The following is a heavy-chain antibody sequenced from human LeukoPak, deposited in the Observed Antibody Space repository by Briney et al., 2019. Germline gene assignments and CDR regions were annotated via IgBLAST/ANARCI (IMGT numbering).Heavy chain of an antibody. CDR2: IIPILGIA. V-gene: IGHV1-69*04. CDR3: ARDPKWGSHPVDY. CDR1: GGTFSSYA. D-gene: IGHD7-27*01. J-gene: IGHJ4*02. Sequence: SVNVSCKASGGTFSSYAISWVRQAPGQGLEWMGRIIPILGIANYAQKFQGRVSITADKSTSTAYTELSSLRSEDTAVYYCARDPKWGSHPVDYSGQGTLVTVSS.